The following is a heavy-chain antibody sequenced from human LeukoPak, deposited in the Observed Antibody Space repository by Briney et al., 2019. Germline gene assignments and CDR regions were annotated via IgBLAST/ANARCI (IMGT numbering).Heavy chain of an antibody. CDR2: IYHSGST. CDR1: GYSISSGYY. J-gene: IGHJ5*02. Sequence: SETLSLXCAVSGYSISSGYYWGWIQQPPGKGLEWIGSIYHSGSTYYNPSLKSRVTISVDTSKNQFSLKLSSVTAADTAVYYCARRWGGSGTWFDPWGQGTLVTVSS. V-gene: IGHV4-38-2*01. D-gene: IGHD6-25*01. CDR3: ARRWGGSGTWFDP.